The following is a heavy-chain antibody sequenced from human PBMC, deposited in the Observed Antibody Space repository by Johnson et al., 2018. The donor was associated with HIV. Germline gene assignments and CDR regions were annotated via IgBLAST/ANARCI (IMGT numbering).Heavy chain of an antibody. Sequence: QMLLVESGGGVVQPGRSLRLSCAAFGFTFSSYGIHWVRQAPGKGLEWVSVISSGDRAFYGDSVKGRFTISRDNSKNTLNLQMNSLRAEDTAVYYCAKVGGTTILRDAFDIWGRGTMVTVSS. V-gene: IGHV3-NL1*01. CDR3: AKVGGTTILRDAFDI. D-gene: IGHD1-1*01. J-gene: IGHJ3*02. CDR1: GFTFSSYG. CDR2: ISSGDRA.